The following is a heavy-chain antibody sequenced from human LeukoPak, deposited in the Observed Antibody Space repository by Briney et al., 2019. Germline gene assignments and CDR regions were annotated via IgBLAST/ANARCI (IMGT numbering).Heavy chain of an antibody. J-gene: IGHJ5*02. Sequence: SETLSLTCTVSGGSISSSSYYWGWIRQPPGKGLEWIGSIYYSGSTNYNPSLKSRVTISVDTSKNQFSLKLSSVTAADTAVYYCARDPSYYSGWFDPWGQGTLVTVSS. D-gene: IGHD4-11*01. CDR2: IYYSGST. V-gene: IGHV4-39*07. CDR1: GGSISSSSYY. CDR3: ARDPSYYSGWFDP.